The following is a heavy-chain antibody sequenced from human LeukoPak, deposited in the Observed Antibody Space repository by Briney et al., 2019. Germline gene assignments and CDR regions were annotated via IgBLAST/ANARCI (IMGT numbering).Heavy chain of an antibody. J-gene: IGHJ5*02. CDR1: GYTFTGYY. CDR2: ISPNSGAT. D-gene: IGHD3-10*02. V-gene: IGHV1-2*02. Sequence: ASVTVSCKASGYTFTGYYLHWVRQAPGQGLEWMGWISPNSGATNYAQKFQGRVTMTRDTSVSTAYMEVSRLRSDDTAVYYCARGGVRPGLWFDPWGQGTLVTVSS. CDR3: ARGGVRPGLWFDP.